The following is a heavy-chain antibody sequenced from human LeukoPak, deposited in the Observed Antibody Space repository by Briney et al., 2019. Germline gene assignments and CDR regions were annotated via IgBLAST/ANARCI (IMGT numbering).Heavy chain of an antibody. D-gene: IGHD6-6*01. CDR2: INPSGGST. CDR3: AREDGSIAATNWFDP. Sequence: ASVKVSCKASGYTFTSYYMHWVRQAPGQGLEWMGIINPSGGSTSYAQKFQGRVTMTRDTSTSTVYMELSSLRSEDTAVYYCAREDGSIAATNWFDPWGQETLVTVSS. J-gene: IGHJ5*02. V-gene: IGHV1-46*01. CDR1: GYTFTSYY.